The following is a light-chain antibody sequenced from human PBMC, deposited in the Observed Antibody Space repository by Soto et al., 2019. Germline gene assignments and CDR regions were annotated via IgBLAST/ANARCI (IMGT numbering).Light chain of an antibody. Sequence: DIQMTQSPSTLSASVGDRVTITCRASQSISSWMAWYQQKPGKAPKLLIYDASSLDIGVPSRFSGSGSGTDFTLTISSLQPEDFATYFCQQADSFPFTFGPGTKVDVK. CDR2: DAS. J-gene: IGKJ3*01. CDR3: QQADSFPFT. V-gene: IGKV1-5*01. CDR1: QSISSW.